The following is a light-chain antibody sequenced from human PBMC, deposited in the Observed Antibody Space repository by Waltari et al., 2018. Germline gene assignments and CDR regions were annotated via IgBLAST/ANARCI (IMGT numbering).Light chain of an antibody. V-gene: IGKV1-39*01. CDR2: TAS. CDR3: QQTYSIPLT. Sequence: DIQMTQSPSSLSASVGDRVTITCRASQSISTYLNWYQQKPGKAPKLLIYTASTLQSGVPSRFSGSGSGTEFTLTISRLQPEDFSTFYCQQTYSIPLTFGGGTNVEIK. J-gene: IGKJ4*01. CDR1: QSISTY.